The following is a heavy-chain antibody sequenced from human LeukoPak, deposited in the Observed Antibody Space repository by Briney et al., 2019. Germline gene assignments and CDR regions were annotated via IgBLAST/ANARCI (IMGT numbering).Heavy chain of an antibody. J-gene: IGHJ1*01. V-gene: IGHV3-7*01. Sequence: PGGSLRLSCTASGFTFSNYWMTWIRQAPGKGLEWVANIKQDGIEKYYVDSVEGRFTVSRDNSKNSLFLQIESLRAADTAVYYFATCSSGYYCDHFQTGGQGSLVTVSS. CDR1: GFTFSNYW. CDR2: IKQDGIEK. CDR3: ATCSSGYYCDHFQT. D-gene: IGHD3-22*01.